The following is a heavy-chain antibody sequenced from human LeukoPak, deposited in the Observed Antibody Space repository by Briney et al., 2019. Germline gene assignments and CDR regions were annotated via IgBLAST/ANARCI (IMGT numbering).Heavy chain of an antibody. D-gene: IGHD4-17*01. CDR2: IRYDGSNK. CDR3: AKDTNYGDYVSY. Sequence: GSLRLSCAASGFTFSSYGMHWVRQAPGKGLEWVAFIRYDGSNKYYADSVKGRFTISRDNSKNTLYLQMNSLRAEDTAVYYCAKDTNYGDYVSYWGQGTLVTVSS. J-gene: IGHJ4*02. V-gene: IGHV3-30*02. CDR1: GFTFSSYG.